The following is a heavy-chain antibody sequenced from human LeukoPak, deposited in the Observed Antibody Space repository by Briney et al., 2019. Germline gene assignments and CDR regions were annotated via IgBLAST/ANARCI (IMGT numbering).Heavy chain of an antibody. J-gene: IGHJ5*02. Sequence: GGSLRHSCVASGLIFSNYGMHWVRQAAGKGLAWVAFIQNDGNDKDYADSVKGRFTVSRDNSKNTLDLQMNGLRAEDTAVYYCARAVTWSDPWGQGTLVTVSS. CDR2: IQNDGNDK. D-gene: IGHD3-3*01. V-gene: IGHV3-30*19. CDR3: ARAVTWSDP. CDR1: GLIFSNYG.